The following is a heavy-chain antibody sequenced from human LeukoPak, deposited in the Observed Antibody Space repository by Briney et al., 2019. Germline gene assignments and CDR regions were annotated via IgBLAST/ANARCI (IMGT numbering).Heavy chain of an antibody. CDR2: IYYSGTT. CDR1: GGSISSGDYY. Sequence: SETLSLTCTVSGGSISSGDYYWSWIRQPPGKGLEWIGFIYYSGTTHYNPSLNSRLTMSVATSNNQFSLRLTSVTAADTAIYYCARHSEAFPHYFDYWGQGALVTVSS. V-gene: IGHV4-61*08. D-gene: IGHD1-26*01. J-gene: IGHJ4*02. CDR3: ARHSEAFPHYFDY.